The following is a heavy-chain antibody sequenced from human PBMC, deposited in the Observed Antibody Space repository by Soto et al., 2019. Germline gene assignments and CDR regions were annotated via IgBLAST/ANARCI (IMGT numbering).Heavy chain of an antibody. Sequence: ASVKVSCKASGYTFTSYDINWVRQAPGQGLEWMGWINPNSGGTNYAQKFQGWVTMTRDTSISTAYMELSRLRSDDTAVYYCASQGPLSLFDYWGQGTLVTVSS. J-gene: IGHJ4*02. CDR3: ASQGPLSLFDY. CDR2: INPNSGGT. V-gene: IGHV1-2*04. CDR1: GYTFTSYD.